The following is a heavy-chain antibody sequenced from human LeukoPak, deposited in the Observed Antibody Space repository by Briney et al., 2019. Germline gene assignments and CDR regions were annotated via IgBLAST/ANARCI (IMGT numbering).Heavy chain of an antibody. CDR3: ARDDSSGYYYVGVSDY. V-gene: IGHV3-30-3*01. D-gene: IGHD3-22*01. Sequence: GGSLRLSCAASGFTFSSYAMHWVRQAPGKGLEWVAVISYDGSNKYYADSVKGRFTISRDNAKNSLYLQMNSLRAEDTAVYYCARDDSSGYYYVGVSDYWGQGTLVTVSS. J-gene: IGHJ4*02. CDR1: GFTFSSYA. CDR2: ISYDGSNK.